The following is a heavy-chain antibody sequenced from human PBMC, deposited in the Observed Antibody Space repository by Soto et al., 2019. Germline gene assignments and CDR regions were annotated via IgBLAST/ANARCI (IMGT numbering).Heavy chain of an antibody. D-gene: IGHD2-8*01. CDR3: ARTSRLKPDHLDY. V-gene: IGHV4-28*01. Sequence: SETLSLTCSVSGYSIRTYNWCLCFRQPPGKGLEWIGYIYYTGTTYYNLSLKSRGSMSIDTATDQFSLNLGSVTAADTAVFYWARTSRLKPDHLDYWGQG. CDR2: IYYTGTT. CDR1: GYSIRTYNW. J-gene: IGHJ4*02.